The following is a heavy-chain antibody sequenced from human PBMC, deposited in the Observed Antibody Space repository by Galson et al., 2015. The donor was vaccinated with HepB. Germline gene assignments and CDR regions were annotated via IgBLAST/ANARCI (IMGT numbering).Heavy chain of an antibody. J-gene: IGHJ4*02. V-gene: IGHV3-30*03. D-gene: IGHD4-23*01. CDR3: ATIDYGGKGPFDY. CDR1: GFTFSSYG. CDR2: ISYDGSNK. Sequence: SLRLSCAASGFTFSSYGMHWVRQAPGKGLEWVAVISYDGSNKYYADSVKGRLTISRDNSKNTLYLQMNSLRAEDTAVYYCATIDYGGKGPFDYWGQGTLVTVSS.